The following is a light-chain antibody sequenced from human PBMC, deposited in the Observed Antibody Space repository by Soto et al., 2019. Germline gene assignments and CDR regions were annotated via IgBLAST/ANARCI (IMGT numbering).Light chain of an antibody. J-gene: IGKJ1*01. CDR1: QTITTW. CDR2: DAS. Sequence: IQLTQSPSSLSASVGGRVTITCLASQTITTWMAWYQQKPGKAPKLLVYDASTLQSGVATRFSGSGSGTEFTLIISGLQPEDSATYYCQQYTNTNNPWMFGQGAKVDI. V-gene: IGKV1-5*01. CDR3: QQYTNTNNPWM.